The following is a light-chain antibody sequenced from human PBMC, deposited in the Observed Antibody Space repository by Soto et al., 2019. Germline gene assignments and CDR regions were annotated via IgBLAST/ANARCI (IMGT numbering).Light chain of an antibody. J-gene: IGLJ3*02. V-gene: IGLV2-11*01. CDR1: SSDVGAYKF. CDR2: DVS. CDR3: ATWDASLGWV. Sequence: QSALTQPRSVSGSPGQSITISCTGTSSDVGAYKFVCWYQQHPGKVPKVIIYDVSRRPSGVPDRFSGSKSGNTASLTISGLQAEDEADYYCATWDASLGWVFGGGTQLTVL.